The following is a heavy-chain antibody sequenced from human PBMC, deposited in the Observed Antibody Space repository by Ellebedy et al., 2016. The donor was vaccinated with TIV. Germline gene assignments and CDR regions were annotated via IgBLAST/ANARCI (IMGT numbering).Heavy chain of an antibody. CDR3: ARWEQWLGVFDF. V-gene: IGHV6-1*01. CDR2: TYYRSKWYN. Sequence: MPSETLSLTCDISGDSVYTNSVTWNWIRQSPSRGLEWLGRTYYRSKWYNDYAVSVRSRITVYPDTSRNHFSLHLKSVTPEDTAVYYCARWEQWLGVFDFWGQGTMVIVSS. CDR1: GDSVYTNSVT. J-gene: IGHJ3*01. D-gene: IGHD6-19*01.